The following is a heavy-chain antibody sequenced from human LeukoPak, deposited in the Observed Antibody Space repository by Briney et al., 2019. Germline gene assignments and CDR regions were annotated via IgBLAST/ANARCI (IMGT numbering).Heavy chain of an antibody. V-gene: IGHV3-30*02. J-gene: IGHJ4*02. D-gene: IGHD3-22*01. CDR1: GFTFSSYG. CDR3: AKGSYDSSGYLYYFDY. CDR2: IRYDGSNK. Sequence: PGGSLRLSCAASGFTFSSYGMHWVLQAPGKGLEWVAFIRYDGSNKYYADSVKGRFTISRDNSKNTLYLQMNSLRAEDTAVYYCAKGSYDSSGYLYYFDYWGQGTLVTVSS.